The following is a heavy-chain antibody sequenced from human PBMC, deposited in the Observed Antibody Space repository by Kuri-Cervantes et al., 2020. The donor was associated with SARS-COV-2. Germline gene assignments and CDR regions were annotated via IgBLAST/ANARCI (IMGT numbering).Heavy chain of an antibody. CDR3: AKRGDVTGTTWASLAGGSYDY. D-gene: IGHD1-7*01. CDR2: ISSSSSYI. V-gene: IGHV3-21*04. CDR1: GFTFSSYS. J-gene: IGHJ4*02. Sequence: GESLKISCAASGFTFSSYSMNWVRQAPGKGLEWVSSISSSSSYIYYADSVKGRFTISRDNAKNSLYLQMNSLRVEDTAVYYCAKRGDVTGTTWASLAGGSYDYWGQGALVTVSS.